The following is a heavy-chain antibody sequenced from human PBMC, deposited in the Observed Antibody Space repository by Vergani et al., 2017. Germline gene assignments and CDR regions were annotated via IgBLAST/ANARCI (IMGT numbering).Heavy chain of an antibody. Sequence: QVQLQESGPGLVKPSETLSLTCTVSGYSISSGYYWGWIRQPPGKGLEWIGSFYHSGSTYYNPSLKSLITISVDTSKNQFSLKLSSVTAADTAVYYCARSIGSWYWDYWGQETLVTVSS. CDR2: FYHSGST. V-gene: IGHV4-38-2*02. CDR1: GYSISSGYY. J-gene: IGHJ4*02. D-gene: IGHD6-13*01. CDR3: ARSIGSWYWDY.